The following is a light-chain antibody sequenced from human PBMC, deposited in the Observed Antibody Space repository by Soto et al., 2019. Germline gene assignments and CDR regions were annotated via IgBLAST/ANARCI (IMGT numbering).Light chain of an antibody. V-gene: IGKV3-11*01. Sequence: IMVRQSAATVSLTPGERATLSCRASQSVSSYLAWYQQKPGQAPRLLIYDASNRATGIPARFSGSGSGTDFTLTISSLDPEDFAVYYCQQRSNSPPACTSGHRTKADI. CDR2: DAS. J-gene: IGKJ1*01. CDR1: QSVSSY. CDR3: QQRSNSPPACT.